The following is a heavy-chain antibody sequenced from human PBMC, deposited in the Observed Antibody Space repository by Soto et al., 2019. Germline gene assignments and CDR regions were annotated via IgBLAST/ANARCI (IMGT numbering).Heavy chain of an antibody. D-gene: IGHD3-3*01. V-gene: IGHV1-8*01. J-gene: IGHJ5*02. CDR3: ARRARITIFGVVIWFDP. CDR2: MNPNSGNT. CDR1: GYTFTSYD. Sequence: GASVKVSCKASGYTFTSYDIKWVRQATGQGLEWMGWMNPNSGNTGYAQKFQGRVTMTRNTSISTAYMELSSLRSEDTAVYYCARRARITIFGVVIWFDPWGQGTLVTVSS.